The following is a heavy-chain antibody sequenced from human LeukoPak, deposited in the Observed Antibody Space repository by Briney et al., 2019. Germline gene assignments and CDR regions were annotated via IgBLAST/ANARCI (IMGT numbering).Heavy chain of an antibody. CDR3: ARGEVRRGWYGF. V-gene: IGHV3-23*01. D-gene: IGHD5-24*01. J-gene: IGHJ4*02. CDR2: ISGSGESI. CDR1: GFTFSTYA. Sequence: PGGSLRLSRAASGFTFSTYAMSWVRQAPGKGLEWVSRISGSGESIYYADSVKGRFTISRDNSKNTLYLQMNSLRAEDTAVYYCARGEVRRGWYGFWGQGTLVTVSS.